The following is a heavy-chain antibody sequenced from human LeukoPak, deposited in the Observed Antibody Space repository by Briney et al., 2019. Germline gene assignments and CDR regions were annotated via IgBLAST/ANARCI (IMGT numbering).Heavy chain of an antibody. J-gene: IGHJ4*02. D-gene: IGHD3-9*01. CDR3: ARSHDILTGYPYYFDY. V-gene: IGHV4-4*02. Sequence: PSGTLSLTCAVSDGSISSSNWWSWVRQPPGKGLEWIGEIYHSGSTNYNPSLKSRVTISVDTPKNQFSLKLSSVTAADTAVYYCARSHDILTGYPYYFDYWGQGTLVTVSS. CDR1: DGSISSSNW. CDR2: IYHSGST.